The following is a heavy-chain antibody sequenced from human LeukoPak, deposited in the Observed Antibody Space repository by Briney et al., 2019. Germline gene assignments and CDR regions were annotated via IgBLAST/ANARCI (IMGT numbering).Heavy chain of an antibody. J-gene: IGHJ4*02. D-gene: IGHD3-3*01. V-gene: IGHV4-59*08. CDR1: GGSISSYY. CDR3: ARQPLRFLEWLPGDFDY. Sequence: TSETLSLTCTVSGGSISSYYWSWIRQPPGKGLEWIGYIYYSGSTNYNPSLKSRVTISVDTSKNQFSLKLSSVTAADTAVYYCARQPLRFLEWLPGDFDYWGQGTLVTVSS. CDR2: IYYSGST.